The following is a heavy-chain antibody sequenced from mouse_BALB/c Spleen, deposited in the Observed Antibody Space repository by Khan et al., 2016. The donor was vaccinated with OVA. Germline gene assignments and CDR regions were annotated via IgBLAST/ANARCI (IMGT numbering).Heavy chain of an antibody. CDR1: GFTFSSYT. CDR2: ISSGGSYT. J-gene: IGHJ3*01. Sequence: EVELVESGGGLVKPGGSLKLSCAASGFTFSSYTMYWVRQTPEKRLEWVATISSGGSYTYYPASVKGRFTISRDNAKNTLYLQMSSLKSEDTAMYYCTRDGTSRRFAYWGQGTLVTVSA. CDR3: TRDGTSRRFAY. D-gene: IGHD3-3*01. V-gene: IGHV5-6-4*01.